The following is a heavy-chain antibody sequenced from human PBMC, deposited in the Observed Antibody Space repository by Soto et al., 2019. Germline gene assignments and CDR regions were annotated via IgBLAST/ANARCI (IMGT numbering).Heavy chain of an antibody. CDR2: IYYSGST. J-gene: IGHJ4*02. CDR3: ARHYSDCLDY. CDR1: GGSISSSSYY. D-gene: IGHD2-21*02. V-gene: IGHV4-39*01. Sequence: SETLSLTCTVSGGSISSSSYYWGWIRQPPGKGLEWIGSIYYSGSTYYNPSLKSRVTISVDTSKHQFSLKLSSVTAADTAVYYCARHYSDCLDYWGQGTLVTVSS.